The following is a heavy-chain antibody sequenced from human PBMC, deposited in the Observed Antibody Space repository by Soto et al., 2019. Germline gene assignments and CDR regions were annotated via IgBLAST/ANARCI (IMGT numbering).Heavy chain of an antibody. CDR1: GYSITIYW. Sequence: VDSLAISGKVSGYSITIYWIGWVRQMPGKGLEWMGIIYPGDSDTRYSPSFQGQVTISADKSISTAYLQWSSLKASDTAMYYCARGRDGYNYAAFDYWGQGTLVTGS. J-gene: IGHJ4*02. CDR3: ARGRDGYNYAAFDY. CDR2: IYPGDSDT. D-gene: IGHD5-12*01. V-gene: IGHV5-51*01.